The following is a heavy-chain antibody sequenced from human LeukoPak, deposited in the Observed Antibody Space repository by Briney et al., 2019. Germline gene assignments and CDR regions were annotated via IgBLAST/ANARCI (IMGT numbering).Heavy chain of an antibody. CDR2: IRGSSSTT. Sequence: GGSLRLSCAASGFTFSSYAMSWVRQAPGKGLEWVSGIRGSSSTTYYADSVKGRFTISRDNAKNSLYLQVNSLRAEDTAVYYCARAGKLRFLERRNNYFDYWGQGTLVTVSS. CDR3: ARAGKLRFLERRNNYFDY. D-gene: IGHD3-3*01. J-gene: IGHJ4*02. V-gene: IGHV3-48*01. CDR1: GFTFSSYA.